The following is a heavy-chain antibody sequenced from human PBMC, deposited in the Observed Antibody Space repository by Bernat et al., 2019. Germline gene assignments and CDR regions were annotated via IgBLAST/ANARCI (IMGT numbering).Heavy chain of an antibody. V-gene: IGHV3-13*01. CDR1: GFTFSSYD. J-gene: IGHJ3*02. CDR2: IGTAGDT. CDR3: ARQFLVWDAFEI. Sequence: EVQLVESGGGLVQPGGSLRLSCAASGFTFSSYDMHWVRQATGKGLEWVSAIGTAGDTYYPGSVKGRFTISRENAKNSLYLQMNSLRAGDTAVYYCARQFLVWDAFEIWGQGTMVTVSS. D-gene: IGHD3/OR15-3a*01.